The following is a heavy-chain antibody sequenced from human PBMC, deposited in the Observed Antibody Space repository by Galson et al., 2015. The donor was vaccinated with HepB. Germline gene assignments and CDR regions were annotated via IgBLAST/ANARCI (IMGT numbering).Heavy chain of an antibody. CDR2: ISPDADGSTS. V-gene: IGHV3-74*01. Sequence: SLRLSAPGPGVSHSILWGHWARQVPRKGLVSVPRISPDADGSTSAYADSVRGRFTISRDNSKRMVYLEMNSLTADDTAVYYCAKDHGGPEDSWGQGALVTVSS. J-gene: IGHJ4*02. CDR1: GVSHSILW. CDR3: AKDHGGPEDS.